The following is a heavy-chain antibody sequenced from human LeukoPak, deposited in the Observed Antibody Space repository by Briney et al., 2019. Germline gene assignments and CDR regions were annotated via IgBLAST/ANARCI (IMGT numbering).Heavy chain of an antibody. Sequence: ASVKVSCKASGYTFTGYYLHWVRQAPGQGLEWMGCVNPNSGDTNYAQKFQGSVTMTRDTSISTVYMELSRLRSDDTAVYYCARASGNYWWFDSWGQGTLVTVSS. CDR2: VNPNSGDT. CDR3: ARASGNYWWFDS. D-gene: IGHD3-22*01. J-gene: IGHJ5*01. V-gene: IGHV1-2*02. CDR1: GYTFTGYY.